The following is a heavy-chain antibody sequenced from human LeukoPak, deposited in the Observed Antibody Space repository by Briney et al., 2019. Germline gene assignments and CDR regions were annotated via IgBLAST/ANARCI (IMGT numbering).Heavy chain of an antibody. Sequence: PSETLSLTCTVSSGSISSGSYYWSWIRQPAGKGLEWIGRIYTSGSTNYNPSLKSRVTISVDTSKNQFSLKLSSVTAADTAVYYCARHFGDCTNGVCYTEGFDYWGQGTLVTVSS. J-gene: IGHJ4*02. D-gene: IGHD2-8*01. CDR3: ARHFGDCTNGVCYTEGFDY. CDR1: SGSISSGSYY. CDR2: IYTSGST. V-gene: IGHV4-61*02.